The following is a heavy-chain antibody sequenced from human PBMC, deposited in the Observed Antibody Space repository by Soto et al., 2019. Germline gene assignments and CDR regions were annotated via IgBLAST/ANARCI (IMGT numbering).Heavy chain of an antibody. CDR2: ISYDGSNK. CDR1: GFTFSSYG. Sequence: QVQLVESGGGVVQPGRSLRLSCAASGFTFSSYGMHWVRQAPGKGLEWVAVISYDGSNKYYADSVKGRFTISRDNSKNTLYLQMNSLRAEDTAVYYCAKVWCGSTSCYTDYYYGMDVWGQGTKVTVSS. J-gene: IGHJ6*02. CDR3: AKVWCGSTSCYTDYYYGMDV. V-gene: IGHV3-30*18. D-gene: IGHD2-2*02.